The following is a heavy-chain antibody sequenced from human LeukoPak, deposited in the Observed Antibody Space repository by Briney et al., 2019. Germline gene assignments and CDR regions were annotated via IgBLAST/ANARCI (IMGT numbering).Heavy chain of an antibody. CDR2: ISYDGSNK. V-gene: IGHV3-30*04. D-gene: IGHD2-2*01. Sequence: GGSLRLSCAASGFIFSSYAMHWVRQAPGKGLEWVAVISYDGSNKYYADSVKGRFTISRDNSKNTLYLQMNSLRAEDTAVYYCARDDTDCSSTSCSPGSYYYYYGMDVWGKGTTVTVSS. CDR3: ARDDTDCSSTSCSPGSYYYYYGMDV. J-gene: IGHJ6*04. CDR1: GFIFSSYA.